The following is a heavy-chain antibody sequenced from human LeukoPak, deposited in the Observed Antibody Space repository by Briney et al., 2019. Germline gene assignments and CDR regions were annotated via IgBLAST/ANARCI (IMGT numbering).Heavy chain of an antibody. Sequence: ASVKVSCKASGYTFTSYGISWVRQAPGQGLEWMGWISAYNGNTNYAQKLRGRVTMTTDTSTSTAYMELRSLRSDDTAVYYCARARDYDSNPDYWGQGTLVTVSS. CDR1: GYTFTSYG. V-gene: IGHV1-18*01. CDR3: ARARDYDSNPDY. J-gene: IGHJ4*02. CDR2: ISAYNGNT. D-gene: IGHD3-22*01.